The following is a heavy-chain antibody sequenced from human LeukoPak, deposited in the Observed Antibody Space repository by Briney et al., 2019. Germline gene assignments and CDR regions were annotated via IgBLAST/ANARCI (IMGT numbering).Heavy chain of an antibody. CDR1: GGSISRSSYY. J-gene: IGHJ4*02. CDR3: ARHEVSTVTKGGYYFNY. Sequence: SETLSLTGTVSGGSISRSSYYWGWIRQPPGKGLEWIGSIYYSGSTYYNPSLKSRVTISVDTSKNQFSLKVTSVTAADTAMYYCARHEVSTVTKGGYYFNYWGQGSLVTVSS. CDR2: IYYSGST. D-gene: IGHD4-17*01. V-gene: IGHV4-39*01.